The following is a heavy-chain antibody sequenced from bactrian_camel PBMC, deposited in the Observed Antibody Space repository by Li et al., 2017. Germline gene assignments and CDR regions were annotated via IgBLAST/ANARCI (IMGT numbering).Heavy chain of an antibody. J-gene: IGHJ4*01. Sequence: VQLVESGGGSVQAGGSLRLSCAASGFTFSNFPMTWVRQAPGKGHEWVSTIATTGAYTYYADSVKGRFTISRDNAKNTVYLQTNSLKPEDTAEYFCEAVMTTIQAVGEKGNYCRGQGTQVTVS. V-gene: IGHV3S40*01. CDR2: IATTGAYT. D-gene: IGHD3*01. CDR1: GFTFSNFP. CDR3: EAVMTTIQAVGEKGNYC.